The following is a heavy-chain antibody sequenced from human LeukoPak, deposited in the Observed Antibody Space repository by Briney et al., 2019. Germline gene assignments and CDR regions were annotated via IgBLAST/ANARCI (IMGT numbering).Heavy chain of an antibody. Sequence: AASVKVSCTASGGTFSSYAISWVRQAPGQGLEWMGGIIPIFGTANYAQKFQGRVTITADESTSTAYMELSSLRSEDTAVYYCARGGDPYDSSIAFDYWGQGTLVTVSS. CDR3: ARGGDPYDSSIAFDY. CDR2: IIPIFGTA. J-gene: IGHJ4*02. D-gene: IGHD3-22*01. V-gene: IGHV1-69*13. CDR1: GGTFSSYA.